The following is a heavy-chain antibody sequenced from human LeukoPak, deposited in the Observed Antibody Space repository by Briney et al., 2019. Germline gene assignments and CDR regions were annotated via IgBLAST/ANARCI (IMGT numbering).Heavy chain of an antibody. CDR3: ARDQGQFGGSFDY. D-gene: IGHD3-16*01. Sequence: GGSLRLSCAASGFTFSSYGMSWVRQAPGKGLEWVSVIYSGGSTYYADSVKGRFTISRDNSKNTLYLQMNSLRAEDTAVYYCARDQGQFGGSFDYWGQGTLVTVSS. J-gene: IGHJ4*02. CDR2: IYSGGST. V-gene: IGHV3-53*01. CDR1: GFTFSSYG.